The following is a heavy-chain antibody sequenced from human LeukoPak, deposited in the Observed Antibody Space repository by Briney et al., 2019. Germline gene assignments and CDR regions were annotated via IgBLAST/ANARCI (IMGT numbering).Heavy chain of an antibody. J-gene: IGHJ4*02. CDR3: ASLGSGWSSAFDY. Sequence: ASVKVSCKASGYTFTGCYMHWVRQAPGQGLEWMGWINPNSGGTNYAQKFQGRVTMTRDTSISTAYMELSRLRSDDTAVYYCASLGSGWSSAFDYWGQGTLVTVSS. D-gene: IGHD6-19*01. CDR1: GYTFTGCY. V-gene: IGHV1-2*02. CDR2: INPNSGGT.